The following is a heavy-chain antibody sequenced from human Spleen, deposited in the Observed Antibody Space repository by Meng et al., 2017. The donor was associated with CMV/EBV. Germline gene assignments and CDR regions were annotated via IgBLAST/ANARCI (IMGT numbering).Heavy chain of an antibody. CDR2: IRDKANSYMT. CDR1: RFTFSNFA. CDR3: AIDGGGYCSS. D-gene: IGHD6-13*01. V-gene: IGHV3-72*01. J-gene: IGHJ4*02. Sequence: GGSLRLSCAVSRFTFSNFAMSWVRQAPGKGLEWVGRIRDKANSYMTEYAASVKGKFTISRDDSKNSVYLQMNSLQSEDTAVYFCAIDGGGYCSSWGQGTLVTVSS.